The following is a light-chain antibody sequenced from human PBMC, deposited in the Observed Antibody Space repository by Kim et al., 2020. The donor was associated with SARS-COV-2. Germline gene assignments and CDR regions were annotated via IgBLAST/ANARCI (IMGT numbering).Light chain of an antibody. Sequence: ACVGDRVTITCRASQDIANSLACYQQKPGKVPQVLFYAASTLQSGVPSRFSGSGSGTEFTLTIGGLQTEDVATYYCQKYNSAPWTFGPGTKVDIK. J-gene: IGKJ1*01. CDR2: AAS. V-gene: IGKV1-27*01. CDR1: QDIANS. CDR3: QKYNSAPWT.